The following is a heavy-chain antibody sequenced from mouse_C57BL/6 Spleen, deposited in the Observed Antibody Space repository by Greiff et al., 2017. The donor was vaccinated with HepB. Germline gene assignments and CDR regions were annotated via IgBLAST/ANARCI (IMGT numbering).Heavy chain of an antibody. CDR3: TRAVTTGGPFDD. Sequence: QVQLQQSGAELVRPGASVTLSCKASGYTFTDYEMHWVKQTPVHGLEWIGAIDPETGGTAYNQKFKGKAILTADKSSSTAYMELRSLTSEDSAVYYCTRAVTTGGPFDDWGQGTTLTVSS. CDR1: GYTFTDYE. V-gene: IGHV1-15*01. CDR2: IDPETGGT. D-gene: IGHD2-2*01. J-gene: IGHJ2*01.